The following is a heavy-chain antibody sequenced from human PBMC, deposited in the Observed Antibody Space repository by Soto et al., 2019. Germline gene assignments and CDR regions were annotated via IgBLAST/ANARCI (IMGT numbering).Heavy chain of an antibody. D-gene: IGHD2-21*01. J-gene: IGHJ4*02. CDR2: ISGSGGST. CDR3: AKSICLKSRYFFDY. Sequence: EVQLLESGGGLVQPGGSLRLSCAASGFTFSTYAMTWVRQAPGKGLEWVSAISGSGGSTYSADSVKGRFTISRDSSKNTLYLQMNSLRAEDTAVYYCAKSICLKSRYFFDYWGQGTLVTVSS. CDR1: GFTFSTYA. V-gene: IGHV3-23*01.